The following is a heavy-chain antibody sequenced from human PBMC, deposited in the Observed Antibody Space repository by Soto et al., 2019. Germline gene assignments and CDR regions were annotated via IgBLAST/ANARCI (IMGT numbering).Heavy chain of an antibody. CDR3: VRTEVSYYDFWSGYYMEAFDI. D-gene: IGHD3-3*01. J-gene: IGHJ3*02. CDR1: GYTFTSYG. Sequence: GASVKVSCKASGYTFTSYGISWVRQAPGQGLEWMGWISAYNGNTNYAQKLQGRVTMTTDTSTSTAYMELRSLRSDDTAVYYCVRTEVSYYDFWSGYYMEAFDIWGQGTMVTVSS. CDR2: ISAYNGNT. V-gene: IGHV1-18*01.